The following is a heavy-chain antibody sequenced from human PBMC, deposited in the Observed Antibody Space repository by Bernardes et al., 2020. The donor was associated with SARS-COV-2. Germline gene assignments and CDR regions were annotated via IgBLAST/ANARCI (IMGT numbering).Heavy chain of an antibody. CDR3: ARGDYDSSSYPLEH. CDR1: SGSFSSYY. D-gene: IGHD3-22*01. J-gene: IGHJ1*01. Sequence: SETLSLTCTVSSGSFSSYYWSWIRQPPGKGLEWIGYIFYTGNTKYNPSLKSRVTMSVDTSKNQFSLKLTSVTAADTAVYYCARGDYDSSSYPLEHGGQGTRVSVTS. V-gene: IGHV4-59*01. CDR2: IFYTGNT.